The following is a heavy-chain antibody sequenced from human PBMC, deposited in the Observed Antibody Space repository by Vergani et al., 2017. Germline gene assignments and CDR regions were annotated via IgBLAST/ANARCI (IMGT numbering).Heavy chain of an antibody. CDR3: AREESSTSGPFYY. J-gene: IGHJ4*02. CDR1: GYSFTSYW. CDR2: IYPCDSDT. V-gene: IGHV5-51*03. D-gene: IGHD2-2*01. Sequence: EVQLVQSGAEVKKPGESLKISCKCSGYSFTSYWIGWVRQMPGKGLEWMVIIYPCDSDTRYSPSFQGQVTISADKSISNAYLQWSSLKAADTAMYYCAREESSTSGPFYYWGQGTLVTVSS.